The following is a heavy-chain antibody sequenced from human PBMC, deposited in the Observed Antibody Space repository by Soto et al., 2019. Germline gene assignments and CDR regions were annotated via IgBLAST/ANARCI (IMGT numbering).Heavy chain of an antibody. CDR2: ISGSGGST. Sequence: GGSLRLSCAASGCTFSSYAMSWVRQAPGKGLEWVSAISGSGGSTYYADSVKGRFTFSRDNSKNTLYLQMNSLRAEDTAVYYCAKLSWWEPLDHFDYWGQGTLVTVSS. CDR1: GCTFSSYA. J-gene: IGHJ4*02. CDR3: AKLSWWEPLDHFDY. D-gene: IGHD1-26*01. V-gene: IGHV3-23*01.